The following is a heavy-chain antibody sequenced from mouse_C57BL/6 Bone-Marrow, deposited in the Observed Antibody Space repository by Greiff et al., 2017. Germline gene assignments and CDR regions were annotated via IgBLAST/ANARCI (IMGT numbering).Heavy chain of an antibody. Sequence: VQLQQSGAELVRPGASVKLSCTASGFNIKDDYMHWVKQRPEQGLEWIGWIDPENGDTEYASKFQGKATITADTSSNTAYLQLSSLTSEDTAVYYCTTKRYFGVWGTGTTVTVSS. CDR1: GFNIKDDY. J-gene: IGHJ1*03. CDR3: TTKRYFGV. V-gene: IGHV14-4*01. CDR2: IDPENGDT.